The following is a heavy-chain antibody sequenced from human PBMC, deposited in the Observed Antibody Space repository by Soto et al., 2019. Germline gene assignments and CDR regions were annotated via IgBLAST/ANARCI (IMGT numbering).Heavy chain of an antibody. CDR2: IYHSGST. J-gene: IGHJ3*02. Sequence: SETLSLTCAVSGHSISSGYYWGWIRQPPGKGLEWIGSIYHSGSTYYNPSLKSRVTISVDTSKNQFSLKLSSVTAADTAVYYCARDDGVPQRAFDIWGQGTMVTVSS. CDR3: ARDDGVPQRAFDI. V-gene: IGHV4-38-2*02. D-gene: IGHD2-2*01. CDR1: GHSISSGYY.